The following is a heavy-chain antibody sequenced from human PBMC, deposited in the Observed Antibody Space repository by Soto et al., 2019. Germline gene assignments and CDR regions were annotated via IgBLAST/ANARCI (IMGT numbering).Heavy chain of an antibody. V-gene: IGHV3-23*01. CDR2: ISGSGGST. Sequence: EVQLLESGGGLVQPGGSLRLSCAASGFTFSSYAMSWVRQAPGKGLEWVSAISGSGGSTYYADSVKGRFTISRDNSKNTLYLKMNSLRAEDTAVYYCAKRRVAGTFFYYGMDVWGQGTTVTGSS. CDR3: AKRRVAGTFFYYGMDV. D-gene: IGHD6-19*01. CDR1: GFTFSSYA. J-gene: IGHJ6*02.